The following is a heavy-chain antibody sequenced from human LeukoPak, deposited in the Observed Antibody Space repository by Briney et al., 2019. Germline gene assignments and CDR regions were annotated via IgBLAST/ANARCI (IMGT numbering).Heavy chain of an antibody. D-gene: IGHD6-6*01. CDR3: ARDPPQYSSSSGGY. J-gene: IGHJ4*02. V-gene: IGHV1-69*04. CDR1: GGTFSSYA. CDR2: IIPILGIA. Sequence: SVTVSCKASGGTFSSYAISWVRQAPGQGLEWMGRIIPILGIANYAQKFQGRVTITADKSTSTAYMELSSLRSEDTAVYYCARDPPQYSSSSGGYWGQGTLVTVSS.